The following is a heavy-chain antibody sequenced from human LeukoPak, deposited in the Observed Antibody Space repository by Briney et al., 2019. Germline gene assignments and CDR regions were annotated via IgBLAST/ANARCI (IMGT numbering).Heavy chain of an antibody. J-gene: IGHJ5*01. CDR3: ARGIGWFEY. CDR1: GFTLSDSW. V-gene: IGHV3-7*05. Sequence: GGSLRLSCAASGFTLSDSWMTWVRQAPGKGLEWVANINQNGGEKEYVDSVKGQFTISRDNAKNSLFLQMNRLRAEDTAVYYCARGIGWFEYWGQGTLVTVSS. D-gene: IGHD2-15*01. CDR2: INQNGGEK.